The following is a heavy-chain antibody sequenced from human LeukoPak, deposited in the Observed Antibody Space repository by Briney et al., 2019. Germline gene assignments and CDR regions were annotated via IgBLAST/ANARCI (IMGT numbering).Heavy chain of an antibody. D-gene: IGHD2-2*01. V-gene: IGHV4-30-2*01. CDR2: IYHSGST. J-gene: IGHJ5*02. CDR1: GFTVSSNY. Sequence: LRLSCAASGFTVSSNYMSWIRQPPGKGLEWIGYIYHSGSTYYNPSLKSRVTISVDRSKNQFSLKLSSVTAADTAVYYCARDGDIVVGDGYWFDPWGQGTLVTVSS. CDR3: ARDGDIVVGDGYWFDP.